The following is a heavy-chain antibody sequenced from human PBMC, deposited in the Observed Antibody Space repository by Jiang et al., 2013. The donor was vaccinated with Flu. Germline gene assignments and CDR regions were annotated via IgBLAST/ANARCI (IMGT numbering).Heavy chain of an antibody. CDR3: ASLLTMVRGVIPY. Sequence: PGGSLRLSCAASGFTFSSYAMHWVRQAPGKGLEYVSAISSNGGSTYYANSVKGRFTISRDNSKNTLYLQMGSLRAEDMAVYYCASLLTMVRGVIPYWGQGTLVTVSS. CDR1: GFTFSSYA. V-gene: IGHV3-64*01. CDR2: ISSNGGST. J-gene: IGHJ4*02. D-gene: IGHD3-10*01.